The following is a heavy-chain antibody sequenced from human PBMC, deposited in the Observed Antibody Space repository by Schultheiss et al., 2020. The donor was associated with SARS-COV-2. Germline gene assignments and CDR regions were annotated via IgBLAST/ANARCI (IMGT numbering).Heavy chain of an antibody. D-gene: IGHD6-6*01. V-gene: IGHV3-23*01. J-gene: IGHJ6*02. CDR1: GFTFSSYA. CDR3: ARDQHILSSIAALKGGYYYYYYGMDV. CDR2: ISGSGGIT. Sequence: GGSLRLSCAASGFTFSSYAMSWVRQAPGKGLEWVSAISGSGGITYYADSVKGRFTISRDNSKNTLYLQMNSLRAEDTAVYYCARDQHILSSIAALKGGYYYYYYGMDVWGQGTTVTVSS.